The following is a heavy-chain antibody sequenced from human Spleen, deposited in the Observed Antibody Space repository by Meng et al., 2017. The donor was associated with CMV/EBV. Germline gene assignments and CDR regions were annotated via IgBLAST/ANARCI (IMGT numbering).Heavy chain of an antibody. Sequence: GGSLRLSCAASGFTFEDYAMHWVRQAPGKGLEWVSGISWNSDTIDYADSVKVRFTISRDNAKNSLYLQMNSLRPEDSALYYCAKSLEWSRLTIEDWGLGTLVTVSS. J-gene: IGHJ4*02. V-gene: IGHV3-9*01. CDR1: GFTFEDYA. CDR3: AKSLEWSRLTIED. CDR2: ISWNSDTI. D-gene: IGHD3-3*01.